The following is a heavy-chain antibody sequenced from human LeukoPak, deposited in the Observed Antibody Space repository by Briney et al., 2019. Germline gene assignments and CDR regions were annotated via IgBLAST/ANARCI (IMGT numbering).Heavy chain of an antibody. CDR1: GDSISSSGYY. Sequence: ASETLSLTCSVSGDSISSSGYYWDWIRQPPGKGLEWIGSIHHSGNTNYNPSLKSRVTISADMSKNQFSLKLSSVTAADTAVYYCAKDEANWFDPWGQGTLVTVSS. CDR2: IHHSGNT. V-gene: IGHV4-39*07. CDR3: AKDEANWFDP. J-gene: IGHJ5*02.